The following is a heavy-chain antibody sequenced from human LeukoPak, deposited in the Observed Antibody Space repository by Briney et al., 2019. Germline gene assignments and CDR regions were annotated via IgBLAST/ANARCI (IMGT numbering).Heavy chain of an antibody. Sequence: GGSLRLSCAASGFTFSSYWMSWVRQAPGKGLEWVANIKQDGSEKYYVDSVKGRFTISRDNAKNSLYLQMNSLRAEDTAVYYRARMVSGYSYGYYFDYWGQGTLVTVSS. CDR1: GFTFSSYW. V-gene: IGHV3-7*01. J-gene: IGHJ4*02. D-gene: IGHD5-18*01. CDR2: IKQDGSEK. CDR3: ARMVSGYSYGYYFDY.